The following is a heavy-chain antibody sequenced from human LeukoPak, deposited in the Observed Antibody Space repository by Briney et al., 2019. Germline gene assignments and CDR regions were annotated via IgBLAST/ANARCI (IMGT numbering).Heavy chain of an antibody. CDR2: IIPIVDIK. D-gene: IGHD5-24*01. CDR3: ARQVATIGMNHDALEI. J-gene: IGHJ3*02. Sequence: SVKVSCKASGGTLSSHAISWVRQAPGQGLEWMGKIIPIVDIKNNAQKFQGRVTITADMSTSTAYMELSGLRSDDTAVYYCARQVATIGMNHDALEIWGQGMVVTVSS. CDR1: GGTLSSHA. V-gene: IGHV1-69*04.